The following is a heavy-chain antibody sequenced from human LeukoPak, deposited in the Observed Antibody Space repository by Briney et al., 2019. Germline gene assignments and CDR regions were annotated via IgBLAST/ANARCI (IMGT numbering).Heavy chain of an antibody. J-gene: IGHJ3*02. V-gene: IGHV1-69*05. CDR1: GGTFSSYA. CDR2: IIPIFGTA. CDR3: ARDPNTLWFGEGASGAFDI. D-gene: IGHD3-10*01. Sequence: SVKVSCKASGGTFSSYAISWVRQAPGQGLEWMGRIIPIFGTANYAQKFQGRVTITTDESTSTAYMELSSLRSEDTAVYYCARDPNTLWFGEGASGAFDIWGQGTMVTVSS.